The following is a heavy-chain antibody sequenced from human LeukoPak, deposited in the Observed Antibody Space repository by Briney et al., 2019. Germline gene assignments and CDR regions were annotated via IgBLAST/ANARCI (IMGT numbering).Heavy chain of an antibody. CDR3: ASAYDSSGLDYFDY. J-gene: IGHJ4*02. Sequence: VASVKVSCKASGYTFTGYYMHWVRQAPGQGLEWMGWINTNSGGTNYAQKFQGRVTMTRDTSISTAYMELSRLRSDDTAVYYCASAYDSSGLDYFDYWGQGTLVTVSS. V-gene: IGHV1-2*02. D-gene: IGHD3-22*01. CDR1: GYTFTGYY. CDR2: INTNSGGT.